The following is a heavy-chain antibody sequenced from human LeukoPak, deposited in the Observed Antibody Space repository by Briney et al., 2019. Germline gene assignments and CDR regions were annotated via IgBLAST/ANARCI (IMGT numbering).Heavy chain of an antibody. CDR2: IYSGGST. V-gene: IGHV3-53*01. CDR1: GFTVSSNY. CDR3: AREMNGADPLSMDV. J-gene: IGHJ6*03. D-gene: IGHD2-8*01. Sequence: PGGSLRLSCAASGFTVSSNYMSWVRQAPGKGLEWVSVIYSGGSTYYADSVKGRFTITRDNSKNTLYLQMNSLRAEDTAVYYCAREMNGADPLSMDVWGKGTTVTVSS.